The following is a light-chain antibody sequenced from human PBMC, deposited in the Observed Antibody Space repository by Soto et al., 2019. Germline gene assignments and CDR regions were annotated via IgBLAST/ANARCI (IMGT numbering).Light chain of an antibody. J-gene: IGKJ2*01. V-gene: IGKV3D-20*02. Sequence: EIVLTQSPGTLSLSPGERATLSCRASQSVSSNYLAWYQQKPGQPPRLLISDASSRATDIPDRFSGSGSGSDFNLTICGLEPEDFAVYYCQQRSNWPPKYTFGQGTKLEIK. CDR1: QSVSSNY. CDR3: QQRSNWPPKYT. CDR2: DAS.